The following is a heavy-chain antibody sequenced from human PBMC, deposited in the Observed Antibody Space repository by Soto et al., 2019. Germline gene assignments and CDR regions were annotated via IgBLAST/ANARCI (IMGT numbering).Heavy chain of an antibody. Sequence: TLSLTCTVSGGSITIGGYCWSWIRQPPGQGLEWIGYICHSGNTYYNPSLKSRVTTSLDRSKNQFSLNLSSVTAADTAVYYCARVWFGESSWFDPWGQGTLVTVSS. V-gene: IGHV4-30-2*01. CDR3: ARVWFGESSWFDP. CDR2: ICHSGNT. D-gene: IGHD3-10*01. J-gene: IGHJ5*02. CDR1: GGSITIGGYC.